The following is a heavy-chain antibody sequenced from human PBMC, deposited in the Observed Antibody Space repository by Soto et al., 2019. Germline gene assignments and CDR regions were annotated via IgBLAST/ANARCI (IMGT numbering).Heavy chain of an antibody. Sequence: QVHLVQSGTEVKKPGASVTVSCRASGYTFTSYSLHWVRQAPGKGLEWMGLINPRGGRTTYAQKLQGRITITRDTSTSTVYMEVNSLRPEDTAVYYCARETTVADPYYFFDGLDVWGQGTRVNVSS. J-gene: IGHJ6*02. D-gene: IGHD4-17*01. CDR3: ARETTVADPYYFFDGLDV. CDR1: GYTFTSYS. V-gene: IGHV1-46*04. CDR2: INPRGGRT.